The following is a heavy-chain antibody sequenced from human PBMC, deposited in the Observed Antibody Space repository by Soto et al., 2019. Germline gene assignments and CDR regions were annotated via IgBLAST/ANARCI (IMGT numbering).Heavy chain of an antibody. CDR2: IHSSGST. J-gene: IGHJ5*02. D-gene: IGHD6-13*01. Sequence: PAETLSLTCTVSGASMNSYHWSWIRQPAGKGLEGIGHIHSSGSTNYNPSLKSRVTMSVDTSKNQFSLRLMSLTAADTAVYYCARDQGVAAAGITWFDPWVQGPLVTVAS. CDR1: GASMNSYH. V-gene: IGHV4-4*07. CDR3: ARDQGVAAAGITWFDP.